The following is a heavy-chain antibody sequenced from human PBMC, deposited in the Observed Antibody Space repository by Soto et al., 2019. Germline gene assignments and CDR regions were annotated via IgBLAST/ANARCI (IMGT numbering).Heavy chain of an antibody. CDR2: IIPIFGTA. V-gene: IGHV1-69*06. J-gene: IGHJ4*02. Sequence: SVKVSCKASGGTFSSYAISWVRQAPGQGLEWMGGIIPIFGTANYAQKFQGRVMITADKSTSTAYMELSSLRSEDTAVYYCARDRGIAADRPWTFDYWGQGTLVTVSS. D-gene: IGHD6-13*01. CDR3: ARDRGIAADRPWTFDY. CDR1: GGTFSSYA.